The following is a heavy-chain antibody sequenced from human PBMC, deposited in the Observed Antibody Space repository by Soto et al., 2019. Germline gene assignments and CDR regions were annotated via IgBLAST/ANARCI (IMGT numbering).Heavy chain of an antibody. CDR3: ARGGGALVPVAEYYYYYYGMDV. J-gene: IGHJ6*02. V-gene: IGHV4-59*01. CDR1: GGSISSYY. Sequence: QVQLQESGPGLVKPSETLSLTCTVSGGSISSYYWSWIRQPPGKGLEWIGYIYYSGSTNYNPSLKSRVTISVDTAKNQFSLKLSSVTAADTAVYYCARGGGALVPVAEYYYYYYGMDVWGQGTTVTVSS. CDR2: IYYSGST. D-gene: IGHD2-2*01.